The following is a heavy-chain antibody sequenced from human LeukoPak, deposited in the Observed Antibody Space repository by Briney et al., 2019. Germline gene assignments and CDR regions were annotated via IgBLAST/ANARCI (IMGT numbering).Heavy chain of an antibody. J-gene: IGHJ5*02. D-gene: IGHD1-1*01. CDR1: GYTFTGYS. Sequence: ASVKVSCTASGYTFTGYSMHWVRQAPGQGLEWMGWINPISGGINYAQRFQGRVTMTWDTSINTAYMEMSGLRFDDTAVYYCARGYGGDWFDRWGQGTLVVVSS. CDR3: ARGYGGDWFDR. CDR2: INPISGGI. V-gene: IGHV1-2*02.